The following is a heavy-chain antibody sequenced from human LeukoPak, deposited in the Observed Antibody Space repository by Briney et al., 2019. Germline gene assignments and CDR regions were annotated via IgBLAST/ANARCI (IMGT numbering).Heavy chain of an antibody. J-gene: IGHJ6*02. D-gene: IGHD1-26*01. CDR3: ARDQGGSSPHYGMDV. Sequence: ASVKVSCKASGYTFTSYYMHWVRQAPGQGLEWMGIINPSGGSTNYAQKFQGRVTMTRDTSTSAVYMELSSLRSEDTAVYYCARDQGGSSPHYGMDVWGQGTTVTVSS. V-gene: IGHV1-46*01. CDR1: GYTFTSYY. CDR2: INPSGGST.